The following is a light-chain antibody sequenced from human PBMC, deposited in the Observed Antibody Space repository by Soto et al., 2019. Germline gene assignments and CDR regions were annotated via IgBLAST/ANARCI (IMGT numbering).Light chain of an antibody. J-gene: IGKJ2*01. CDR2: GAS. V-gene: IGKV3-20*01. CDR1: QSVSSSY. CDR3: QQYGSSPPYT. Sequence: EIVVTQSPGTLSLSPGERATLSCRASQSVSSSYLAWYQQKPGQAPRLLIYGASSRATGIPDRFSGSGSGTDFTLTISRLEPEDFAVYSCQQYGSSPPYTFGQGTKLEI.